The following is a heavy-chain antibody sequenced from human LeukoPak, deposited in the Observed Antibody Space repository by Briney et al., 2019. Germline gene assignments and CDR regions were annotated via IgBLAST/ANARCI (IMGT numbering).Heavy chain of an antibody. J-gene: IGHJ5*02. CDR3: ARDSNYYDSSGYYSGWFDP. CDR2: IYYSGST. V-gene: IGHV4-59*01. D-gene: IGHD3-22*01. Sequence: SETLSLTCTVSGGSISSYYWSWIRQPPGKGLEWIGYIYYSGSTNYNPSLKSRVTISVDTSKNQFSLKLSSVTAADTAVYYCARDSNYYDSSGYYSGWFDPWGQGTLVTVSS. CDR1: GGSISSYY.